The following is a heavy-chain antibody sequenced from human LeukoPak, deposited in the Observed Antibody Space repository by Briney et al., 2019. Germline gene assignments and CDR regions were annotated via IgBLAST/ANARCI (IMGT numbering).Heavy chain of an antibody. CDR2: ISSSSTYI. CDR1: GFSFSSYS. J-gene: IGHJ4*02. CDR3: ARDGPVDY. Sequence: PGGSLRLSCAASGFSFSSYSMNWVRQAPGKGLEWVSSISSSSTYIYYADSVKGRFTISRDNAKNSVYLRMNSLRAEDTAVYYCARDGPVDYWGQGTLVTVSS. V-gene: IGHV3-21*01.